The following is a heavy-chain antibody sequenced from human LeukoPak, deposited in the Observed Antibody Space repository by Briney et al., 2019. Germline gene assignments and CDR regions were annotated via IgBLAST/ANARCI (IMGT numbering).Heavy chain of an antibody. CDR2: IIPIFGTA. CDR3: ASNQYDSSGYYYVGWYFDL. V-gene: IGHV1-69*05. D-gene: IGHD3-22*01. J-gene: IGHJ2*01. CDR1: GGTFSSYA. Sequence: SVKVSCKASGGTFSSYAISWVRQAPGQGLEWMGGIIPIFGTANYAQKFQGGVTITTDESTSTAYMELSSLRSEDTAVYYCASNQYDSSGYYYVGWYFDLWGRGTLVTVSS.